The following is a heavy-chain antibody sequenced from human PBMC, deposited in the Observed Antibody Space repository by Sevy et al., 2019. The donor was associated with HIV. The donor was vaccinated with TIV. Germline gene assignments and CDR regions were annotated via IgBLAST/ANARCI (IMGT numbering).Heavy chain of an antibody. CDR3: ARHGGLVDRGFDY. J-gene: IGHJ4*02. V-gene: IGHV4-39*01. CDR1: GGSIGRYSYD. CDR2: IFFSGRT. Sequence: SETLSLTCIASGGSIGRYSYDWVWNRQGPGKGRVWIGSIFFSGRTNYATSLKSRFTISGDKSKNQLSLQMSSVTATDTALYYCARHGGLVDRGFDYWGQGTLVTVSS. D-gene: IGHD3-10*01.